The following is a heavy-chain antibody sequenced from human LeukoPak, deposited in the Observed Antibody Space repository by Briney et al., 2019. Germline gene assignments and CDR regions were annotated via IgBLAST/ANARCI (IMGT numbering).Heavy chain of an antibody. Sequence: SETLSLTCAVSGGSITSGNWWTWVRQPPGKGLEWIGAIYHSGSTDYNPSLKSRVTISVDKSKNQFSLKLSSVTAADTAVYFCARDRDGMGVWGQGTTVTVSS. CDR2: IYHSGST. CDR3: ARDRDGMGV. CDR1: GGSITSGNW. J-gene: IGHJ6*02. V-gene: IGHV4-4*02.